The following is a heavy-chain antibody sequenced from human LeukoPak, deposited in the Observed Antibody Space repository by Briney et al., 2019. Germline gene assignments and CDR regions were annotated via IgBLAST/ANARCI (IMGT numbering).Heavy chain of an antibody. V-gene: IGHV3-21*01. Sequence: PGGSLRLSCAASGFTFSNYRLNWVRQAPGKGLEWVSSISSSIGYMYYADSVKGRFTISRDNAKNSLYLQMNSLRAEDTAVYYCARDHGGRNWNEADYWGQGTLVTVSS. CDR2: ISSSIGYM. CDR1: GFTFSNYR. J-gene: IGHJ4*02. CDR3: ARDHGGRNWNEADY. D-gene: IGHD1-1*01.